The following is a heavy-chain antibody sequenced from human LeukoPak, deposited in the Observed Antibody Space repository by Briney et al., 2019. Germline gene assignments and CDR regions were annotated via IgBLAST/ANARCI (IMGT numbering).Heavy chain of an antibody. CDR3: AKDLSPGEQQLVQNDAFDI. J-gene: IGHJ3*02. D-gene: IGHD6-13*01. V-gene: IGHV3-30*18. CDR2: ISYDGSNK. CDR1: GFTFSSYG. Sequence: GGSLRLSCAASGFTFSSYGMHWVRQAPGKGLEWVAVISYDGSNKYYADSAKGRFTISRDNSKNTLYLQMNSLRAEDTAVYYCAKDLSPGEQQLVQNDAFDIWGQGTMVTVSS.